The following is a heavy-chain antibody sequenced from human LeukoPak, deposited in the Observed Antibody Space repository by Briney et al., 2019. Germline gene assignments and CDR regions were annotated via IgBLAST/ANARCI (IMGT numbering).Heavy chain of an antibody. Sequence: ASVKASCKASGYTFTSYDINWVRQVTGQGLEWMGWMNPNSGNTGYAQKFQGRVTMTRNTSISTAYMELSSLRSEDTAVYYCARATAMVMDYYYYYMDVWGKGTTVTVSS. D-gene: IGHD5-18*01. CDR1: GYTFTSYD. J-gene: IGHJ6*03. V-gene: IGHV1-8*01. CDR3: ARATAMVMDYYYYYMDV. CDR2: MNPNSGNT.